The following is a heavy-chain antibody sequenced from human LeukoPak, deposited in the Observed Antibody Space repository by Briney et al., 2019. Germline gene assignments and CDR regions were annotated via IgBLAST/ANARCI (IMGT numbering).Heavy chain of an antibody. Sequence: GGSLRLSCAASGFTVSSNYMSWVRQAPGKGLEWVSVIYSGGNTYYADSVKGRFTISRDNSKNTLYLQMNSLRAEDTAVCYCARRDGYNYYFAYWGQGTLVTVSS. CDR3: ARRDGYNYYFAY. J-gene: IGHJ4*02. CDR2: IYSGGNT. V-gene: IGHV3-53*01. CDR1: GFTVSSNY. D-gene: IGHD5-24*01.